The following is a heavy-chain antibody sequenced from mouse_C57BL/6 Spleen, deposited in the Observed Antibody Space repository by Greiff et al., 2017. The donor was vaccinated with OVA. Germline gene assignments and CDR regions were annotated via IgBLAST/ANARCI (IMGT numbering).Heavy chain of an antibody. CDR3: TRSWLLFFDY. Sequence: QVQLQQSGAELVRPGASVTLSCKASGYTFTDYEMHWVKQTPVHGLEWIGAIDPETGGTAYNQKFKGKAILTADKSSSTAYMELRSLTSEDSAVYYCTRSWLLFFDYWGQGTTLTVSS. CDR1: GYTFTDYE. J-gene: IGHJ2*01. V-gene: IGHV1-15*01. D-gene: IGHD2-3*01. CDR2: IDPETGGT.